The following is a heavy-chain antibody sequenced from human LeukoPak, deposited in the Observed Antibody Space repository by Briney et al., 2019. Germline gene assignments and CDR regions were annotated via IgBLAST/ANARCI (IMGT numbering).Heavy chain of an antibody. D-gene: IGHD6-6*01. V-gene: IGHV4-34*01. CDR3: AGSSAHWYFDL. CDR2: INHSGST. CDR1: GGSFSGYY. J-gene: IGHJ2*01. Sequence: PSETLSLTCAVYGGSFSGYYWSCIRQPPGKGMEWIGEINHSGSTNYNPSLKSRVTISVDTSKNQFSLKLSSVTAADTAVYYCAGSSAHWYFDLWGRGTLVTVSS.